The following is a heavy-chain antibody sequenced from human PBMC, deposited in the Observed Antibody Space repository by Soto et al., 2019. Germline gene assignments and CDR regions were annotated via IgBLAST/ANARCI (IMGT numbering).Heavy chain of an antibody. V-gene: IGHV3-30-3*01. Sequence: QSGGSLRLSCAASGFTFSSYAMHWVRQAPGKGLEWVAVISYDGSNKYYADSVKGRFPISRDNSKNTLYLQMNSLRAEDTAVYYCARERVGGFDYWGQGTLVTVSS. J-gene: IGHJ4*02. CDR2: ISYDGSNK. D-gene: IGHD1-26*01. CDR3: ARERVGGFDY. CDR1: GFTFSSYA.